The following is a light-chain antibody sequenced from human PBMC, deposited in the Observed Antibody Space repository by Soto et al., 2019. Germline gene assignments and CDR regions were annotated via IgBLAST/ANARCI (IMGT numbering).Light chain of an antibody. V-gene: IGKV2-30*02. CDR3: MQGTHWPIT. Sequence: DVVMTQSPLSLPVTLGQPASISCRSNQSLVHSDGIAYFSWFQQRPGRSPRRLIYKVSNRDSGVPARFSGSVSGTDFALKSSGVEAEYVGVYYCMQGTHWPITFGQGTRLEI. CDR1: QSLVHSDGIAY. J-gene: IGKJ5*01. CDR2: KVS.